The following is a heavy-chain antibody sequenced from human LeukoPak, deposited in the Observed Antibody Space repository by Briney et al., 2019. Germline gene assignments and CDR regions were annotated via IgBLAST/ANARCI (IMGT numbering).Heavy chain of an antibody. V-gene: IGHV3-23*01. J-gene: IGHJ5*02. CDR1: VFTFSSYA. Sequence: GGSLRLSCAPSVFTFSSYAMSWVRQAPGKGLEWVSAISGSGGSTYYADSVKGRFTISRDNSKNTLYLQMNSLRAEDTAVYYCARSGFSEYNSSFDPWGQGTLVTVSS. CDR2: ISGSGGST. CDR3: ARSGFSEYNSSFDP. D-gene: IGHD6-6*01.